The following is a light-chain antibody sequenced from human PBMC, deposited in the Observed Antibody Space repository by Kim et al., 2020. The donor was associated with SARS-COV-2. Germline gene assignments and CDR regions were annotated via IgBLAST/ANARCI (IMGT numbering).Light chain of an antibody. Sequence: MMTQSPATLSVSPGESVTLSCRASQSVSTKVAWFQQRPGQPPRLVISGASNRAAGISARFSGSGSGTEFFLTISSLQSEDSAVYYCQQYKNWAFTFGRGTRLEIK. CDR2: GAS. CDR1: QSVSTK. V-gene: IGKV3-15*01. CDR3: QQYKNWAFT. J-gene: IGKJ5*01.